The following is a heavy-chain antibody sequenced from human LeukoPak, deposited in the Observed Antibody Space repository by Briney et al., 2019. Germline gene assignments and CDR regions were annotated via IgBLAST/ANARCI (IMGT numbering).Heavy chain of an antibody. CDR3: AAPRRGGSYPLLYYFDY. CDR2: IRYDGINK. D-gene: IGHD2-15*01. J-gene: IGHJ4*02. CDR1: GFTFSSYG. V-gene: IGHV3-30*02. Sequence: QAGGSLRLSCAASGFTFSSYGMHWVRQAPGKGLEWVTFIRYDGINKYYADSVKGRFTISRDNSKNTLYLQMNSLRAEDTAVYYCAAPRRGGSYPLLYYFDYWGQGTLVTVSS.